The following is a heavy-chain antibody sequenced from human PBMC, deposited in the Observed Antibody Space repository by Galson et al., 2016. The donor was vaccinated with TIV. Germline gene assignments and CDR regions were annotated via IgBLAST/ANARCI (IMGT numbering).Heavy chain of an antibody. Sequence: SLRLSCAASGFTFSTYWMSWVRQAPGEGLQWVANIKQDGTDQNYVDSVKGRFTISRDNSKNTLYLQMNSLRTEDTAVYFCARDSGVFCRRASCFEWLDYWGQGTLVTVSS. V-gene: IGHV3-7*01. CDR1: GFTFSTYW. D-gene: IGHD3-3*01. CDR3: ARDSGVFCRRASCFEWLDY. J-gene: IGHJ4*02. CDR2: IKQDGTDQ.